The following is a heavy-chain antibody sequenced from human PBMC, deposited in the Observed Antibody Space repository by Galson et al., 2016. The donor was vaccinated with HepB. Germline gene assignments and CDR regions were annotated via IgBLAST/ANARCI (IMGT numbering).Heavy chain of an antibody. V-gene: IGHV5-51*01. CDR2: IYPGDSDT. J-gene: IGHJ4*02. CDR1: GYDFTTYW. Sequence: QSGAEVKKPGESLKISCKASGYDFTTYWIGWVRQMPGKGLEWMGIIYPGDSDTIYSPSLEGQVTISVDKVITTAYLQWGSLKASDTAIYYCIRRADGTYSHADYWGQGTLVTVSS. CDR3: IRRADGTYSHADY. D-gene: IGHD1-26*01.